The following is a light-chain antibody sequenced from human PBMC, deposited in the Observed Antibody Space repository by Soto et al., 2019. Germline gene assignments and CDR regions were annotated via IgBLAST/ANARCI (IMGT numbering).Light chain of an antibody. Sequence: DIQMTQSPSSLSASVGDRVTITCRASQSISKYLNWYQQKPGKAPQLLMYSASSLLSGVPSRFSGTGSGTDFTLTISSLQPEDFATYYGQRSNSVPFTFGGGTAGEIE. J-gene: IGKJ4*01. CDR3: QRSNSVPFT. V-gene: IGKV1-39*01. CDR1: QSISKY. CDR2: SAS.